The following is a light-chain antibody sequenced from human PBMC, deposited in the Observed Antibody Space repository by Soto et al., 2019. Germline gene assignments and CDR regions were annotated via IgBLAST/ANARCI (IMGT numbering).Light chain of an antibody. V-gene: IGLV2-8*01. Sequence: QSALTQPPSASGSPGQSVTISCTGTSSDVGAYNYVSWYQQHAGKAPKLVIYEVTKRPSGVPDRFSGSKSANTASLTVSGLQAEDEGDYYCSSFAPSNTWVFGGGTKLTVL. J-gene: IGLJ3*02. CDR1: SSDVGAYNY. CDR2: EVT. CDR3: SSFAPSNTWV.